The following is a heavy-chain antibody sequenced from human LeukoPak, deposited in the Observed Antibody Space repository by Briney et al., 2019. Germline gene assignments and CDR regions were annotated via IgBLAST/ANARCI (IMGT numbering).Heavy chain of an antibody. CDR3: ARDIVATITGGVGAFDI. V-gene: IGHV4-59*01. CDR1: GGSLSSYY. Sequence: SETLSLTCTVSGGSLSSYYWSWIRQPPGKGLEWIGYIYYSGSTNYNPSLKSRVTISVDTSKNQFSLKLSSVTAADTAVYYCARDIVATITGGVGAFDIWGQGTMVTVSS. CDR2: IYYSGST. D-gene: IGHD5-12*01. J-gene: IGHJ3*02.